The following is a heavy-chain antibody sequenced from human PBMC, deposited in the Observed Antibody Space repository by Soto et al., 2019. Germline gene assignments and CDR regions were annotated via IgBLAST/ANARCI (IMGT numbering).Heavy chain of an antibody. J-gene: IGHJ4*02. CDR2: INHSGST. V-gene: IGHV4-34*01. CDR3: ARAYCSGGSCSPAYFDY. D-gene: IGHD2-15*01. CDR1: GGSFSGYY. Sequence: PSETLSLTCAVYGGSFSGYYWSWIRQPPGKGLEWIGEINHSGSTNYNPSLKSRVTISVDTSKNQFSLKLSSVTAADTAVFYCARAYCSGGSCSPAYFDYWGQGTLVTSPQ.